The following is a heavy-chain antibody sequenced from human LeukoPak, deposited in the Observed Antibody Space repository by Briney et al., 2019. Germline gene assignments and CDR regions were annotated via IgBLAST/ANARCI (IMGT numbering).Heavy chain of an antibody. Sequence: GGSLRLSCAASGFTFSSYAMSWIRQAPGKGLEWVSAISGSGGSTYYADSVKGRFTISRDNAKNSLYLQMNSLRAEDKAVYYCAKAQIFVVVIIPGGFDYWGQGTLVTVSS. CDR1: GFTFSSYA. CDR3: AKAQIFVVVIIPGGFDY. D-gene: IGHD3-3*01. CDR2: ISGSGGST. J-gene: IGHJ4*02. V-gene: IGHV3-23*01.